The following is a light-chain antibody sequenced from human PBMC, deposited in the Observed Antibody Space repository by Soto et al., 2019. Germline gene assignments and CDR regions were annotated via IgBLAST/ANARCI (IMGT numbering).Light chain of an antibody. CDR2: GAS. V-gene: IGKV3-20*01. CDR3: QQYGSSYT. Sequence: EIVLTQSPGTLSLSPGERATLSCRASQSVSRSYLAWYQQKSGQTPRLLIYGASTRATGIPDRFSGSGSGTDFTLTISRLEPEDFAVYYCQQYGSSYTFGQGTKLEI. CDR1: QSVSRSY. J-gene: IGKJ2*01.